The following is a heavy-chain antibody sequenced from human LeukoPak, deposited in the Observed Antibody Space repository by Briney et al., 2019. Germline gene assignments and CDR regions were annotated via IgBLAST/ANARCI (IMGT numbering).Heavy chain of an antibody. D-gene: IGHD5-12*01. CDR1: GFTFSSYG. V-gene: IGHV3-30*02. CDR3: AKELMYSGYDMKPNYYGMDV. J-gene: IGHJ6*02. CDR2: IRYDGSNK. Sequence: PGGSLRLSCAASGFTFSSYGMHWVRQAPGKGLEWVAFIRYDGSNKYYADSVKGRFTISRDNSKNTLYLQMNSLRAEDTAVYYCAKELMYSGYDMKPNYYGMDVWGQGTTVTVSS.